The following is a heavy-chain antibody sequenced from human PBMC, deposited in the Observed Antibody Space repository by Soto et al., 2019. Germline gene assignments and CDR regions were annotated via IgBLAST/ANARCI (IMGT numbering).Heavy chain of an antibody. V-gene: IGHV2-70*04. CDR2: IDWDDDK. Sequence: SGPTLVNPTQTLTLTCTFSGFSLSTSGMRVSWIRQPRGKALEWLARIDWDDDKFYSTSLKTRLTISKDTSKNQVVLTMTNIDAVDTATYYCARSRWIQLWNYFDYWGQGTLVTVSS. CDR3: ARSRWIQLWNYFDY. CDR1: GFSLSTSGMR. D-gene: IGHD5-18*01. J-gene: IGHJ4*02.